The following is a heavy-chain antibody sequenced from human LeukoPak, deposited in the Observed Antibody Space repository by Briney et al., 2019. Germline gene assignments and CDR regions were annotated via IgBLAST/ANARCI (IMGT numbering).Heavy chain of an antibody. Sequence: RQAPGXGXEWMGGMNPNSGNTXYAQKFQGRVTMTRNTSISTAYMELSSLRSEDTAVYYCAILCSGGSCYSSSPLYYYYGMDVWGQGTTVTVSS. CDR2: MNPNSGNT. CDR3: AILCSGGSCYSSSPLYYYYGMDV. V-gene: IGHV1-8*01. D-gene: IGHD2-15*01. J-gene: IGHJ6*02.